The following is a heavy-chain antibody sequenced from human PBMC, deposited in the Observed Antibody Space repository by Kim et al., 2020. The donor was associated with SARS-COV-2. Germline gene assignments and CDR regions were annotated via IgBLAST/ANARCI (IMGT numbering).Heavy chain of an antibody. J-gene: IGHJ4*02. CDR1: GFTVSSNY. CDR2: INSADKT. D-gene: IGHD6-13*01. V-gene: IGHV3-53*01. CDR3: IYSRSRAVDY. Sequence: GGSLRLSCAASGFTVSSNYMSWVRQAPGKGLEWVSLINSADKTYYTDSVKGRFTISRDSSKNTVNLQMNSLRAEDTAMYYCIYSRSRAVDYWGQETLVTVSS.